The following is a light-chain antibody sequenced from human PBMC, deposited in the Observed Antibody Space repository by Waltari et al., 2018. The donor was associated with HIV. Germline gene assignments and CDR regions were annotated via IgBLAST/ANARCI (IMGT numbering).Light chain of an antibody. Sequence: EIVLTQSPATLSLSPGESATLSCRASQSVAASLAWFQQKPGQAPRLLIYDVSNRATGVPARFSGSGSGTDFTLTISSLEPEDFAVYFCHQRANWFTFGQGTQLEIK. J-gene: IGKJ2*01. V-gene: IGKV3-11*01. CDR3: HQRANWFT. CDR1: QSVAAS. CDR2: DVS.